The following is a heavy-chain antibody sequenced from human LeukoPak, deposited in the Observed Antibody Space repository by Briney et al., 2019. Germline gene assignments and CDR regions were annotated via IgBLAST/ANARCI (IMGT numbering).Heavy chain of an antibody. CDR1: GYTLTSYY. CDR2: INPSGGST. Sequence: ASVKVSCKASGYTLTSYYMHWVRQAPGQGLEWMGIINPSGGSTSYAQKFQGRVTMTRDTSTSTVYMELSSLRSEDTAVYYCARGPEEFIRSGSPFDYWGQGTLVTVSS. D-gene: IGHD3-3*01. J-gene: IGHJ4*02. CDR3: ARGPEEFIRSGSPFDY. V-gene: IGHV1-46*01.